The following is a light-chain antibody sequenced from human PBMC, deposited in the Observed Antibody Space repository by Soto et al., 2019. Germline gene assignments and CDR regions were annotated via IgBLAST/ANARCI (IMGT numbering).Light chain of an antibody. Sequence: DIVMTQSPDSLAVSLGERATINCKSSQSVLYSSNNKNYLAWYQQRPGQPPKLLIYWASTRESGVPDRVSGSGSGTDFTLTITCLQAEDVAVYYCQQYESTPHTFGQWTKMEIK. J-gene: IGKJ2*01. CDR2: WAS. V-gene: IGKV4-1*01. CDR1: QSVLYSSNNKNY. CDR3: QQYESTPHT.